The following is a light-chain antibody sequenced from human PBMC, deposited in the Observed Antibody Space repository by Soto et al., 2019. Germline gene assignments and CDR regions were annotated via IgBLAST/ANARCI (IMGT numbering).Light chain of an antibody. CDR3: QLYGSSPRT. CDR1: QSISSNY. V-gene: IGKV3-20*01. J-gene: IGKJ1*01. CDR2: GAS. Sequence: EFKKSAETRSVYPGKRATLSCRASQSISSNYVAWYQQKPGQAPRLLIYGASSRATGIPDRFSGSWSGTDFTLTFICRVRNDFEAYYCQLYGSSPRTFGQGTQVDIK.